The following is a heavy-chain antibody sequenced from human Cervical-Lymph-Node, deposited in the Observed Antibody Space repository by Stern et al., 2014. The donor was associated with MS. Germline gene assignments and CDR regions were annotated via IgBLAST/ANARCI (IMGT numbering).Heavy chain of an antibody. D-gene: IGHD2-21*02. V-gene: IGHV3-64*01. J-gene: IGHJ2*01. CDR2: ISRNVGST. CDR3: ARGVTYCGGDCYGWYFDL. CDR1: GFTFSSYA. Sequence: EMQLVESGGGLVQPGGSLRLSCAASGFTFSSYAMHWVRQAPGKGLEYVSVISRNVGSTYYANSVKGRFTISRDNSKNTLYLHMGSLRVEDMAVYYCARGVTYCGGDCYGWYFDLWGRGTLVTVSS.